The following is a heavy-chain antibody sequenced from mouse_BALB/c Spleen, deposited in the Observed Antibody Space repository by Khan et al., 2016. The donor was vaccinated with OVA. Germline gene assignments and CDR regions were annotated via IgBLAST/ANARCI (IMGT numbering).Heavy chain of an antibody. Sequence: QVQLQQSGAELVKAGASVKMSCKASGYTFTSYWMHWVKQRLGQGLEWFAETNPTNGRTYYNEKFKSKATLTVDKSSSTAYMLLSGPPFEDSAVYYCARIKNMVATYFDYWGQGTTLTVSS. J-gene: IGHJ2*01. CDR1: GYTFTSYW. D-gene: IGHD1-1*02. CDR2: TNPTNGRT. CDR3: ARIKNMVATYFDY. V-gene: IGHV1S81*02.